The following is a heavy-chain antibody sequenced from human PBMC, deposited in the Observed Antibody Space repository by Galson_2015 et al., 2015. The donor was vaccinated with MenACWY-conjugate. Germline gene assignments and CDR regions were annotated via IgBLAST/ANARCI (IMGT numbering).Heavy chain of an antibody. CDR2: IIPIFGTA. D-gene: IGHD2-2*01. CDR3: ARGNVGYCSTTSRTLRVPWWFDP. Sequence: SVKVSCKASGGTFSSYAISWVRQAPGQGLEWMGGIIPIFGTANYAQKFQGRVTITADESTSTAYMELSSLRSEDTAVYYCARGNVGYCSTTSRTLRVPWWFDPWGQGTLVAVSS. V-gene: IGHV1-69*13. J-gene: IGHJ5*02. CDR1: GGTFSSYA.